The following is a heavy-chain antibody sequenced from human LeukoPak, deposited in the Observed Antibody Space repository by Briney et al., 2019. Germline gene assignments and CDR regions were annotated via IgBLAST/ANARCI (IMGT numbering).Heavy chain of an antibody. CDR1: GFTFSDYI. J-gene: IGHJ4*02. V-gene: IGHV3-21*01. Sequence: PGGSLRLSCAASGFTFSDYIMNWVRQAPGKGLEWVSSISSSGSIVYYADSVKGRFIISRDNAKNSLYLQMNSLRAEDTAVYFCARVGYDSSGRFDYWGQGTLVTVSS. CDR2: ISSSGSIV. D-gene: IGHD3-22*01. CDR3: ARVGYDSSGRFDY.